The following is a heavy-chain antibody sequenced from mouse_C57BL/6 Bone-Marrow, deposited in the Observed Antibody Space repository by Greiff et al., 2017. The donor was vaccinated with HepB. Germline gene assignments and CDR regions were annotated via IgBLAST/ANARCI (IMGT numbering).Heavy chain of an antibody. J-gene: IGHJ1*03. CDR3: ARIYYDYDDWYFDV. Sequence: EVKLVESGGGLVQPGGSLSLSCAASGFTFTDYYMSWVRQPPGKALEWLGFIRNKANGYTTEYSASVKGRFTISRDKSQSILYLQMNALRAEDSATYYCARIYYDYDDWYFDVWGTGTTVTVSS. CDR1: GFTFTDYY. D-gene: IGHD2-4*01. V-gene: IGHV7-3*01. CDR2: IRNKANGYTT.